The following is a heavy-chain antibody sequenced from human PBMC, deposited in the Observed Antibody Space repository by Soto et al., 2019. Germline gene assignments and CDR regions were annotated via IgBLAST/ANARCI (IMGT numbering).Heavy chain of an antibody. CDR2: ISNDGAKK. V-gene: IGHV3-30*18. J-gene: IGHJ6*02. CDR3: GKDTLDCSGGDCPLYYYDGMDV. Sequence: QVQLVESGGGVVQPGRSLRLSCAASGFTFRSYGMHWVRQAPGKGLEWLAVISNDGAKKYLADSVKGRLTISRDNSRNTLYLQMNSLSAGDTAVYYCGKDTLDCSGGDCPLYYYDGMDVWGQGTTVTVSS. CDR1: GFTFRSYG. D-gene: IGHD2-21*02.